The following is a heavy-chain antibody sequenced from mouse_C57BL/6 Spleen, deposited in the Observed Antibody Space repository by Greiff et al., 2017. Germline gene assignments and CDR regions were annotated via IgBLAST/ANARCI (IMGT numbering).Heavy chain of an antibody. V-gene: IGHV5-9-1*02. J-gene: IGHJ3*01. CDR3: TRDRGYDGYSQFAY. D-gene: IGHD2-3*01. Sequence: EVQRVESGEGLVKPGGSLKLSCAASGFTFSSYAMSWVRQTPEKRLEWVAYISSGGDYIYYADTVKGRFTISRDNARNTLYLQMSSLKSEDTAMYYCTRDRGYDGYSQFAYWGQGTLVTVSA. CDR2: ISSGGDYI. CDR1: GFTFSSYA.